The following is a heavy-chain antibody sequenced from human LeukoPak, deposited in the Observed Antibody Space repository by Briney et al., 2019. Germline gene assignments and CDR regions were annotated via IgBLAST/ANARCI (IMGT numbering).Heavy chain of an antibody. CDR2: IIPIFGTA. CDR3: AKDICSSTGCHEFDY. J-gene: IGHJ4*02. V-gene: IGHV1-69*13. CDR1: GGTFSSYA. Sequence: GSSVKVSCKASGGTFSSYAISWVRQAPGQGLEWMGGIIPIFGTANYAQKFQGRVTITADESTSTAYMELSSLRSEDTAVYYCAKDICSSTGCHEFDYWGQGTLVTVSS. D-gene: IGHD2-2*01.